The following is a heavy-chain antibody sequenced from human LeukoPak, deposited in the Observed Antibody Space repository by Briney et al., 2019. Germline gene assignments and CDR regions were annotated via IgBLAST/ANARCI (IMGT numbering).Heavy chain of an antibody. J-gene: IGHJ3*02. CDR1: GYTFTSYY. Sequence: GASVKVSCKASGYTFTSYYMHWVRQAPGQGLEWMGIINPSGGSTSYTQKFQGRVTMTRDMSTSTAYMELRSLRSDDTAVYYCARAYYSGAFDIWGQGTMVTVSS. V-gene: IGHV1-46*01. D-gene: IGHD1-26*01. CDR2: INPSGGST. CDR3: ARAYYSGAFDI.